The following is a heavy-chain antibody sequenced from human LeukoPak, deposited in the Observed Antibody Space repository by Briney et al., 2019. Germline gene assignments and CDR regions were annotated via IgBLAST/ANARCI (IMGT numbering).Heavy chain of an antibody. J-gene: IGHJ5*02. CDR3: SKVWYSYGPAFDD. CDR2: ISSSSSTI. Sequence: GGSLRLSCAASGFTFSNYSMNWVRQGPGKGLEWISYISSSSSTIFYADSVKGRFTISRDNAKNSLYLQMNSLRAEDTAVYYCSKVWYSYGPAFDDWGQGTVVTVSS. CDR1: GFTFSNYS. V-gene: IGHV3-48*04. D-gene: IGHD5-18*01.